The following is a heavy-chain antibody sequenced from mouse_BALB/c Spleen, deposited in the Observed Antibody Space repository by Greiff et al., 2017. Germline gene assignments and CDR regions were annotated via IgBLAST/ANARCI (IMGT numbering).Heavy chain of an antibody. D-gene: IGHD2-2*01. CDR3: AREDGYDFYAMDY. CDR2: ISSGSSTI. CDR1: GFTFSSFG. V-gene: IGHV5-17*02. J-gene: IGHJ4*01. Sequence: EVQRVESGGGLVQPGGSRKLSCAASGFTFSSFGMHWVRQAPEKGLEWVAYISSGSSTIYYADTVKGRFTISRDNPKNTLFLQMTSLRSEDTAMYYCAREDGYDFYAMDYWGQGTSVTVSS.